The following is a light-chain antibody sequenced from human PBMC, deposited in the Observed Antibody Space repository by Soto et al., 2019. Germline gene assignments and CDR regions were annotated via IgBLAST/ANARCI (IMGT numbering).Light chain of an antibody. Sequence: GDRVTITCRASQTTNTWLAWYQQKPGTAPKLLIYDASSLEGGVPSRFSASGSGTELTLTISSLQPDDLATYYCQQYISYPYTFGQGTKVDI. V-gene: IGKV1-5*01. J-gene: IGKJ2*01. CDR2: DAS. CDR1: QTTNTW. CDR3: QQYISYPYT.